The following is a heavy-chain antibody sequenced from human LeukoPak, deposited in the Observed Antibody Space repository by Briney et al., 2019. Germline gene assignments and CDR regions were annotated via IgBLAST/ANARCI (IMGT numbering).Heavy chain of an antibody. Sequence: GASVKVSCKASGYTFTSYGISWVRQAPGQGLEWMGWISAYNGNTNYAQKLQGRVTMTTDTSTSTAYMELRSLRSDDTAVYYCARDYDILTGFDAFDIWGQGTMVTVSS. CDR1: GYTFTSYG. D-gene: IGHD3-9*01. CDR2: ISAYNGNT. CDR3: ARDYDILTGFDAFDI. J-gene: IGHJ3*02. V-gene: IGHV1-18*01.